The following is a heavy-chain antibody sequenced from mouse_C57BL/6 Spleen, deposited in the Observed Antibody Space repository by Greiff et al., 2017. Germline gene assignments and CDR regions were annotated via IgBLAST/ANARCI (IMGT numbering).Heavy chain of an antibody. CDR1: GYSITSGYY. J-gene: IGHJ2*01. CDR3: ARGRLDFDY. D-gene: IGHD2-4*01. Sequence: EVKLQESGPGLVKPSQSLSLTCSVTGYSITSGYYWNWIRQFPGNKLEWMGYISYDGSNNYNPSLKNRISITRDTSKNQFFLKLNSVTTEDTATYYCARGRLDFDYWGQGTTLTVSS. CDR2: ISYDGSN. V-gene: IGHV3-6*01.